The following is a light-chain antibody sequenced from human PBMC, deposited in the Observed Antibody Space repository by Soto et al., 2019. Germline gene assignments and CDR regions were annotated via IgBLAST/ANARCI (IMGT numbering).Light chain of an antibody. J-gene: IGKJ1*01. V-gene: IGKV1-6*01. CDR1: EGIRNA. CDR3: LQDYNFPRT. CDR2: AAS. Sequence: AIQMTQSPSSLSASVGDRVTITSRASEGIRNALGWYQQKPGKAPKLLIYAASSLQSGVPSRFSGSGSGTDFTLTISSLHPEDFATYYCLQDYNFPRTFGQGTKVEI.